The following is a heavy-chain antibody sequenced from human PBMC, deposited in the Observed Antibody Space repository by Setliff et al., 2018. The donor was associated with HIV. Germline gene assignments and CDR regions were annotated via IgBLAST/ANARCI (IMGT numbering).Heavy chain of an antibody. J-gene: IGHJ4*02. Sequence: WASVKVSCKASGGSVTTYGITWVRQAPGQALEWMGGIIPIFGTTKYAQKFQGRVTISADESTRTANMELSSLTVEDTAVYFCARPWGGLVQTANYFDSWGQGTLVTVPQ. V-gene: IGHV1-69*13. CDR3: ARPWGGLVQTANYFDS. CDR2: IIPIFGTT. CDR1: GGSVTTYG. D-gene: IGHD3-3*01.